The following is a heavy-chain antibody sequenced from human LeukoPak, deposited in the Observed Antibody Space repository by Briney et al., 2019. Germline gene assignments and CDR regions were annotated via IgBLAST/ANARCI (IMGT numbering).Heavy chain of an antibody. Sequence: AGRSLRLSCAAFGFTFSSYAMHWVRQAPGKGLEWVAVISYDGSNKYYADSVKGRFTISRDNSKNTLYLQMNSLRAEDTAVYYCARDLVLFGDGDHGDWFDPWGQGTLVTVSS. D-gene: IGHD4-17*01. J-gene: IGHJ5*02. CDR3: ARDLVLFGDGDHGDWFDP. V-gene: IGHV3-30*04. CDR2: ISYDGSNK. CDR1: GFTFSSYA.